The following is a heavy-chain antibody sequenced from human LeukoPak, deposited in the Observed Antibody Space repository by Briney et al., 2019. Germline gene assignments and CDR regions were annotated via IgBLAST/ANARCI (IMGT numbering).Heavy chain of an antibody. CDR1: GYTFTGYY. D-gene: IGHD3-10*01. V-gene: IGHV1-2*04. Sequence: ASVKVSCKASGYTFTGYYMHWVRQAPGQGLEWMGWINPNSGGTNYAQKFQGWVTMTRDTSISTAYMELSRLRSDDTAVYYCARGRGSGRSSPDTNWFDPWGQGTLVTVSS. CDR3: ARGRGSGRSSPDTNWFDP. CDR2: INPNSGGT. J-gene: IGHJ5*02.